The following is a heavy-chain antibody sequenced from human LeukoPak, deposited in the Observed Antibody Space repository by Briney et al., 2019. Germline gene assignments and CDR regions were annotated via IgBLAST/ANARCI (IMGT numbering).Heavy chain of an antibody. D-gene: IGHD3-9*01. CDR1: GGSFSGYY. Sequence: SETLSLTCAVYGGSFSGYYWSWIRQPPGKGLEWIGEINHSGSTNYNPSLKSRVTISVDTSKNQFSLKLSSVTAADTAVYYCARGDYDILTGTGLIDAFDIWGQGTMVTVSS. V-gene: IGHV4-34*01. CDR3: ARGDYDILTGTGLIDAFDI. J-gene: IGHJ3*02. CDR2: INHSGST.